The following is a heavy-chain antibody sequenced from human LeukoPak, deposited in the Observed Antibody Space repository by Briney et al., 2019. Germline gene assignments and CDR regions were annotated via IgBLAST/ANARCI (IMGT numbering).Heavy chain of an antibody. CDR1: GCTFSSYA. CDR2: ISGSGGST. CDR3: AKESYYDILTGYLS. Sequence: TGGSLRLSCAASGCTFSSYAMSWVRQAPGKGLEWVSAISGSGGSTYYADSVKGRFTISRDNSKNTLYLQMNSLRAEDTAVYYCAKESYYDILTGYLSWGQGTLVTVSS. J-gene: IGHJ4*02. V-gene: IGHV3-23*01. D-gene: IGHD3-9*01.